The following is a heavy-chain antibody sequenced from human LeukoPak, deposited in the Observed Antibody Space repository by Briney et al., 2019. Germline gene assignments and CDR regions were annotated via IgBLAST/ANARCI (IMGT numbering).Heavy chain of an antibody. J-gene: IGHJ3*02. CDR3: ARDSEHSYYYGSGSSDAFDI. D-gene: IGHD3-10*01. CDR1: GYTFTSYA. CDR2: INTNTGNP. V-gene: IGHV7-4-1*02. Sequence: ASVKVSCKASGYTFTSYAMNWVRQAPGQGLEWMGWINTNTGNPTYAQGFTGRFVFSLDTSVSTAYLQISSLKAEDTAVYYCARDSEHSYYYGSGSSDAFDIWGQGTMVTVSS.